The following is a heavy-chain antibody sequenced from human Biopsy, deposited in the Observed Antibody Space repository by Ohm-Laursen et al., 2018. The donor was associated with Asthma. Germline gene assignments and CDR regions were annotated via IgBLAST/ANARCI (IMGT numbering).Heavy chain of an antibody. CDR1: GGHLTGHY. V-gene: IGHV4-34*01. D-gene: IGHD1-20*01. Sequence: PSETLSLTCTVYGGHLTGHYWNWMRQPPGKGLEWIGEIDQSGYTNYNPSLKRRVTISADTSKNQFHLNLSSVTAADTAVYFCARAAITGIRGWFDPWGQGTQVTVSS. J-gene: IGHJ5*02. CDR2: IDQSGYT. CDR3: ARAAITGIRGWFDP.